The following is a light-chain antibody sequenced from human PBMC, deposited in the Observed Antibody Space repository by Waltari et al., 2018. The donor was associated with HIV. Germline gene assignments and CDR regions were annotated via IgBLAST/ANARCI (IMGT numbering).Light chain of an antibody. Sequence: DIPVTQSPSSLSASVGDRVTIICRTSENINTFLNWFQQKPGKIPRLVIYGASRLESGVPSRFSGTGSGTEFSLTISGLQPEDFATYYCLQGYSSILTFGPGTKVEVK. CDR3: LQGYSSILT. V-gene: IGKV1-39*01. CDR1: ENINTF. J-gene: IGKJ3*01. CDR2: GAS.